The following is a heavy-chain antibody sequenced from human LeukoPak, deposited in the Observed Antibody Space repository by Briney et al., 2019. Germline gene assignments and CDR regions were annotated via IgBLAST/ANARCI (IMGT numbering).Heavy chain of an antibody. J-gene: IGHJ4*02. CDR3: ARGFIVGATTLEFDY. D-gene: IGHD1-26*01. Sequence: ASVKVSCKASGYTFTGYYMHWVRQAPGQGLEWMGGIIPIFGTANYAQKFQGRVTITTDESTSTAYMELSSLRSEDTAVYYCARGFIVGATTLEFDYWGQGTLVTVSS. CDR1: GYTFTGYY. V-gene: IGHV1-69*05. CDR2: IIPIFGTA.